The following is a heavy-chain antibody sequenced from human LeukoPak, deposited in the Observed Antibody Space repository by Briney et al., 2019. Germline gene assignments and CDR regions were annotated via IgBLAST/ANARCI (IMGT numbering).Heavy chain of an antibody. CDR3: ARERSTTQYYFDY. Sequence: ASVKVSCKASGGTFSSYAISWVRQAPGQGLEWVGGIIPIFGTANYAQKFQGRVTITADESTSTAYMELSSLRSEDTAVYYCARERSTTQYYFDYWGQGTLVTVSS. D-gene: IGHD1-7*01. CDR1: GGTFSSYA. CDR2: IIPIFGTA. V-gene: IGHV1-69*13. J-gene: IGHJ4*02.